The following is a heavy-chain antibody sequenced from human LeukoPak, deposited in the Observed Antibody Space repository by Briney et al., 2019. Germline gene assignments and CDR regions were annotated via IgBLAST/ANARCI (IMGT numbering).Heavy chain of an antibody. Sequence: ASVKVSCKASGYTFTGYYMHWVRQAPGQGLEWMGWINPNSGGTNYAQKFQGRVTMTRDTSISTAYMELSRLRSDDTAVYYCAREVGATTSVNWFDPWGQGTLVTVSS. CDR3: AREVGATTSVNWFDP. J-gene: IGHJ5*02. V-gene: IGHV1-2*02. CDR1: GYTFTGYY. D-gene: IGHD1-26*01. CDR2: INPNSGGT.